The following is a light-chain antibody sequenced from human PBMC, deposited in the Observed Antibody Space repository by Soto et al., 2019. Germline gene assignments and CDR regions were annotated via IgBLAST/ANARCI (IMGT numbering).Light chain of an antibody. J-gene: IGKJ1*01. Sequence: EIVLTQSPGPLSLSPGERATLSCRASQSVSSSYLAWYQQKPGQAPRLLIYRTSNRATGIPDRFSGSGSGTDFTLTISRLEPEDFAVYYCQQYGSSGTFGQGTKVDIK. CDR3: QQYGSSGT. CDR1: QSVSSSY. V-gene: IGKV3-20*01. CDR2: RTS.